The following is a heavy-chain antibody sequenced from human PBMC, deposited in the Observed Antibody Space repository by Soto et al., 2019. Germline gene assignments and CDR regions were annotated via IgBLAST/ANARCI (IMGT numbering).Heavy chain of an antibody. D-gene: IGHD6-13*01. CDR3: ARGWNVIAAAGSDY. CDR1: GFTFSSYA. V-gene: IGHV3-23*01. J-gene: IGHJ4*02. CDR2: ISGSGAET. Sequence: PGGSLRLSCAASGFTFSSYAISWVRQAPGKGLEWVSGISGSGAETYYADSVKGWVTMTRDTSISTAYMELSRLRTDDTAVYNCARGWNVIAAAGSDYWGQGTLVTVSS.